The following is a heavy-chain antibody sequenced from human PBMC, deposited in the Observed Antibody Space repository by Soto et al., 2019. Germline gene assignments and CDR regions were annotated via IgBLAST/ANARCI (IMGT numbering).Heavy chain of an antibody. CDR3: ARAPPIPFWYFDL. Sequence: QVQLVESGGGVVQPGNSLRLSCAASGFTFSSYAMHWVRQAPGKGLEWVAVISYDVNNKYSADSVKGRFTISRDNSKNTLFLQMNSLRAEDTAVYYCARAPPIPFWYFDLWGRGTLVTVSS. V-gene: IGHV3-30-3*01. CDR1: GFTFSSYA. D-gene: IGHD2-21*01. CDR2: ISYDVNNK. J-gene: IGHJ2*01.